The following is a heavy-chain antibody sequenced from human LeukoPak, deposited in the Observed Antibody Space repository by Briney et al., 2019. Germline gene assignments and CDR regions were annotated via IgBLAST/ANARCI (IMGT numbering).Heavy chain of an antibody. J-gene: IGHJ4*02. V-gene: IGHV3-7*01. CDR3: ARIAWVIGSFRTEY. CDR2: IKQDESET. Sequence: GSLRLSCTAPQFTFRYYCLCLVRQGPGKGLEWVANIKQDESETYYVDSVKGRFTISRDNAKKSLYLQTNSLRAEDTAVYYCARIAWVIGSFRTEYWGQGTLVTVSS. D-gene: IGHD2-21*01. CDR1: QFTFRYYC.